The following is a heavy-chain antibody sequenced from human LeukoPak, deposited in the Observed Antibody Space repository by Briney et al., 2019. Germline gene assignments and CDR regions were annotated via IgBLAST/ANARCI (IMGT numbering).Heavy chain of an antibody. Sequence: GGSLRLSCAASGFTFGSYAISWVRQAPGKGLERVSAISSSGDTTLYVDSVKGRFAISRDNSKNTLYLQMSGLRPEDTAIYYCAKGDYGDYKLIDYWGQGTLVTVSS. CDR3: AKGDYGDYKLIDY. CDR2: ISSSGDTT. D-gene: IGHD4-17*01. V-gene: IGHV3-23*01. J-gene: IGHJ4*02. CDR1: GFTFGSYA.